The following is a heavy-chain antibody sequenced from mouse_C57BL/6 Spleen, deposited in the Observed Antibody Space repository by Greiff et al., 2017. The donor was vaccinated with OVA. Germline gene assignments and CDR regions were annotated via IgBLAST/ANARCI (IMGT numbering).Heavy chain of an antibody. J-gene: IGHJ4*01. CDR3: ARDEGDAMDY. Sequence: EVTLVASGGGLVKPGGSLQLSCAASGFTFSSYAMSWVRQTPEKRLEWVATISDGGSYTYYPDNVKGRFTISRDNAKNNLYLQMSHLKSEDTAMYYCARDEGDAMDYWGQGTSVTGSS. CDR1: GFTFSSYA. CDR2: ISDGGSYT. V-gene: IGHV5-4*01.